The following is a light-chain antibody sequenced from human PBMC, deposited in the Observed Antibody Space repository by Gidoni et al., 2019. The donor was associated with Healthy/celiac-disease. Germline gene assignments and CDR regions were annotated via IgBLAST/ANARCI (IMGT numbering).Light chain of an antibody. CDR2: DAS. V-gene: IGKV3-11*01. CDR3: QQRRNWPPIT. Sequence: TLSLSPGERATLSCRASQSVSSYLAWYQQKPGQAPRLLIYDASNRATGIPARFSGSGSGTDFTLTISSLEPEDFAVYYCQQRRNWPPITFGQGTRLEIK. J-gene: IGKJ5*01. CDR1: QSVSSY.